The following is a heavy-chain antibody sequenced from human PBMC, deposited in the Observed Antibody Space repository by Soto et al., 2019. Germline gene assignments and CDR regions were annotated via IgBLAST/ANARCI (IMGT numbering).Heavy chain of an antibody. J-gene: IGHJ4*02. CDR1: GGSFTSNNW. CDR3: ASRDPGTSVDY. V-gene: IGHV4-4*02. D-gene: IGHD1-7*01. Sequence: PSETLSLTCAVSGGSFTSNNWWTWVRQPPGQGLEWIGEIYRTGSTNYNPSLKSRVTISLDKSENQFSMKVTSLTAADTAVYYCASRDPGTSVDYWGQGTLVTVSS. CDR2: IYRTGST.